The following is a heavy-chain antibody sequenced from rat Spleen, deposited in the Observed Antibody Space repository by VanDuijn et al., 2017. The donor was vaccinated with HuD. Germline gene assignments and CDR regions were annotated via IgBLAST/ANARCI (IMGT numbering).Heavy chain of an antibody. CDR3: ATHISGYFGY. V-gene: IGHV5S10*01. D-gene: IGHD1-12*01. J-gene: IGHJ2*01. CDR1: GFTFSDYA. Sequence: EVQLVGSGGGLVQPGNSLKLSCAASGFTFSDYAMAWVRQSPEKGREWVATILYDGSSAYYRASGKGRYTISRDNAKSTLYLQMDSLRSEDTATYYCATHISGYFGYWGLRVMVTVSS. CDR2: ILYDGSSA.